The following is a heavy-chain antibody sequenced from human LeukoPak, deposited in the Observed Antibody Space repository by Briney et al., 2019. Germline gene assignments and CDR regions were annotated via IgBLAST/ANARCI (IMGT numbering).Heavy chain of an antibody. V-gene: IGHV3-9*01. CDR3: AKDGDSRGLTHFDY. CDR2: ISWNSGSI. D-gene: IGHD1-20*01. CDR1: GFTFDDHA. Sequence: GRSLRLSCAASGFTFDDHAMHWVRQAPGKGLEWVSGISWNSGSIGYADSVKGRFTISRDNAKNSLYLQMNSLRAEDTALYYCAKDGDSRGLTHFDYWGQGTLVTVSS. J-gene: IGHJ4*02.